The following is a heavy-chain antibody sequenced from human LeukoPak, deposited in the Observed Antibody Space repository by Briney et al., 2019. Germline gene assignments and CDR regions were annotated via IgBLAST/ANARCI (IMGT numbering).Heavy chain of an antibody. J-gene: IGHJ4*02. CDR2: ISSSSYYI. Sequence: GGSLRLSCAASGFTFSSYTMNWVRQAPGKGLEWVSSISSSSYYIYYADSVKGRFTISRDNAKNSLYLQMNSLGAEDTAVYYCARDPDSSSWYDYWGQGTLVTVSS. D-gene: IGHD6-13*01. V-gene: IGHV3-21*01. CDR3: ARDPDSSSWYDY. CDR1: GFTFSSYT.